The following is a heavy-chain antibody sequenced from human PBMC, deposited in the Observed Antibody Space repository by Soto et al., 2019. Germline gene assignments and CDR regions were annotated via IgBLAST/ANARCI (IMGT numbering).Heavy chain of an antibody. V-gene: IGHV1-18*01. CDR2: ISAYNGNT. Sequence: ASVKVSCKASGYTFTSYGISWVRQAPGQGLEWMGWISAYNGNTNYAQKLQGRVTMTTDTSTSTAYMELRSLRSDDTAVYYCARGNVLMVYALSASWFDPWGQGTLVTVSS. CDR1: GYTFTSYG. D-gene: IGHD2-8*01. J-gene: IGHJ5*02. CDR3: ARGNVLMVYALSASWFDP.